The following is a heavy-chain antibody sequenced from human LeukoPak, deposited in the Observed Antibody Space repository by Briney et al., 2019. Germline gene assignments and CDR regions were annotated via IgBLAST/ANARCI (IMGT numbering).Heavy chain of an antibody. CDR3: ARLGSVTTSTIDY. D-gene: IGHD4-17*01. Sequence: SETLSLTCTVSGGSISSYYWSWIRQPPGKGLEWIGYIYYSGSTNYSPSLKSRVTISVDTSKNQFSLKLSSVTAADTAVYYCARLGSVTTSTIDYWGQGTLVTVSS. V-gene: IGHV4-59*08. J-gene: IGHJ4*02. CDR1: GGSISSYY. CDR2: IYYSGST.